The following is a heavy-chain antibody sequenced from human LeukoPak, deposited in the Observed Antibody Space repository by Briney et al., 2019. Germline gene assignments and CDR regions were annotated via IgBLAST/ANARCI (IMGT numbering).Heavy chain of an antibody. CDR1: GFTFSAYA. D-gene: IGHD3-22*01. V-gene: IGHV3-23*05. CDR2: IGSDNKP. CDR3: ARRDGSGYYALDY. J-gene: IGHJ4*02. Sequence: GGSLRLSCEASGFTFSAYAMTWVRQAPGKGLEWVSSIGSDNKPHYSESVKGRFAISRDNSKNTLYLQMNSLRAEDTAVYYCARRDGSGYYALDYWGQGFLVTVSS.